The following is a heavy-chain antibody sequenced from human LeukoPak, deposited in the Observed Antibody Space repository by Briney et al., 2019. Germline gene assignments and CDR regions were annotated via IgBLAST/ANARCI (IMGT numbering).Heavy chain of an antibody. V-gene: IGHV3-53*01. CDR2: IYSGGST. CDR3: ARGKLTKYYDILNPYYYYYMDV. CDR1: GFTVSSNY. D-gene: IGHD3-9*01. J-gene: IGHJ6*03. Sequence: GGSLRLSCAASGFTVSSNYMSWVRQAPGKGLEWVSVIYSGGSTYYADSVKGRFTISRDNSKNTLYLQMNSLRAEDTAVYYCARGKLTKYYDILNPYYYYYMDVWGKGTTVTISS.